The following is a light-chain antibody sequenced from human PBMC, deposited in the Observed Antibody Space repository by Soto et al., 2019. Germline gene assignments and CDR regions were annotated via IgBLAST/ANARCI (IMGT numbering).Light chain of an antibody. CDR2: EVS. CDR1: SSDVGGYNY. V-gene: IGLV2-14*01. Sequence: QSALTQPASVSGSPGQSITISCTGTSSDVGGYNYVSWYQQHPGKAPKLMIYEVSNRPSGVSNRFSGSKSGNTASLTISGLQAEDEADYYCSSYTSSSTGGYVVGTGTKLTVL. J-gene: IGLJ1*01. CDR3: SSYTSSSTGGYV.